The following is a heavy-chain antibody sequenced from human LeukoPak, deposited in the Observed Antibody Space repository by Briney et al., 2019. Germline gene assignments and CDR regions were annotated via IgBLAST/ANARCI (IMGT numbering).Heavy chain of an antibody. CDR1: GFTFDDYA. CDR2: ISYDGSNK. J-gene: IGHJ4*02. CDR3: ARDNYSSSCLDY. D-gene: IGHD6-6*01. Sequence: GGSLRLSCAASGFTFDDYAMHWVRQAPGKGLEWVAVISYDGSNKYYADSVKGRFTISRDNSKNTLYLQMNSLRAEDTAVYYCARDNYSSSCLDYWGQGTLVTVSS. V-gene: IGHV3-30*04.